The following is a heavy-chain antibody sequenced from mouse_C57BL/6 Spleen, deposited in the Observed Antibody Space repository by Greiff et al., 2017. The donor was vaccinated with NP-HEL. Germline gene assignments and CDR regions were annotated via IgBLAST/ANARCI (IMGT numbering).Heavy chain of an antibody. D-gene: IGHD2-4*01. Sequence: QVQLQQPGAELVMPGASVKLSCAASGSTFTSYWMPWVQQRPGQGLEWIGEIDPSGSYTNYTQKVKGKSTLTVDKSSSTAYMQLSSLTSEDSAVYYCAVYDYDDFDYGGKGTTLTVPS. V-gene: IGHV1-69*01. CDR1: GSTFTSYW. CDR3: AVYDYDDFDY. CDR2: IDPSGSYT. J-gene: IGHJ2*01.